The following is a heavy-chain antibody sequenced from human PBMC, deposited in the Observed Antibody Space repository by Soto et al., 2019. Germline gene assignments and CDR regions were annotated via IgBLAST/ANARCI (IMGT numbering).Heavy chain of an antibody. CDR1: GFSLSTSGVG. J-gene: IGHJ4*02. CDR3: AHRPSYCSGGSCYSGFDY. D-gene: IGHD2-15*01. Sequence: QITLKESGPTLVKPTQTLTLTCTFSGFSLSTSGVGVGWIRQPPGKALEWLALIYWDDDKRYSPSLKSRLTITKXPANYQXXLTMTNMDPVDTATYYCAHRPSYCSGGSCYSGFDYWGQGTLVTVSS. V-gene: IGHV2-5*02. CDR2: IYWDDDK.